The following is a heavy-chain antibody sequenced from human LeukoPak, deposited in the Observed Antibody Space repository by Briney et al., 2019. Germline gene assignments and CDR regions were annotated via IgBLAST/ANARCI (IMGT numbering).Heavy chain of an antibody. J-gene: IGHJ4*02. Sequence: PGGSLRLSCAASGFTFSDYYMSWIRQAPGKGLEWVSYISSSGSTIYYADFVKGRFTISRDNAKNSLYLQMNSLRAEDTAVYYCASDAYDSSGYYHYWGQGTLVTVSS. CDR1: GFTFSDYY. CDR3: ASDAYDSSGYYHY. V-gene: IGHV3-11*01. CDR2: ISSSGSTI. D-gene: IGHD3-22*01.